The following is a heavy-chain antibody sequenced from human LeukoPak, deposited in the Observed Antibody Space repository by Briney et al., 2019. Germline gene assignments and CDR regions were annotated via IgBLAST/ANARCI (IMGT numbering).Heavy chain of an antibody. CDR1: GFTVTSNY. D-gene: IGHD3-10*01. V-gene: IGHV3-66*01. Sequence: GGSLRLSCAASGFTVTSNYMSRVRQTPGQGRLEWVSVIYTDGRTFYTGSVTGRFTISRDNSKNTLYLQMNSLRAEDTAVYYCARGQIYGTGSYFFDHWGQGTLVTVSS. CDR2: IYTDGRT. J-gene: IGHJ4*02. CDR3: ARGQIYGTGSYFFDH.